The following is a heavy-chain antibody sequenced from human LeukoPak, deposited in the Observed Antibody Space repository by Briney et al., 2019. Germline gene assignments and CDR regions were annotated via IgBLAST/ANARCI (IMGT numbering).Heavy chain of an antibody. D-gene: IGHD3-10*01. CDR1: GYTFTGYY. Sequence: ASVKVSCKASGYTFTGYYMHWVRQAPGQGLEWMGWISAYNGNTNYAQKLQGRVTMTTDTSTSTAYMELRSLRSDDTAVYYCARDYYGSGYYYYYGMGVWGQGTTVTVSS. V-gene: IGHV1-18*04. CDR2: ISAYNGNT. CDR3: ARDYYGSGYYYYYGMGV. J-gene: IGHJ6*02.